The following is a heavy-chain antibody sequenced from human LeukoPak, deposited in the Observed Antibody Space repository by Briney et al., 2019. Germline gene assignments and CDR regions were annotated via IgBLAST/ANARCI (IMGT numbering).Heavy chain of an antibody. CDR3: ARQPAATAAFDI. CDR1: GGSLNNYY. V-gene: IGHV4-59*08. CDR2: IYYSGGDM. J-gene: IGHJ3*02. D-gene: IGHD5-18*01. Sequence: SETLSLTCTVSGGSLNNYYWSWIRQPPGKGLEWIGYIYYSGGDMNYNPSLKSRLTISVDTSKNQISLMLTSMTAADTAVYYCARQPAATAAFDIWAQGTMVTVSS.